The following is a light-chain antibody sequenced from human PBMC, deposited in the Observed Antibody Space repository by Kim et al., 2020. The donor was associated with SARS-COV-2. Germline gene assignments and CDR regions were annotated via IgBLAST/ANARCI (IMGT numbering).Light chain of an antibody. J-gene: IGKJ5*01. V-gene: IGKV1-39*01. CDR1: QSISSH. Sequence: DIQMTQSPSSLSASVGDRVTITCRTTQSISSHLNWYQQKPGRAPKLLISAASTLQTGVPSRFSGSGSETDFTFSISSLQPEDIATYYCKQNRNLAITFGRVTRLEMK. CDR2: AAS. CDR3: KQNRNLAIT.